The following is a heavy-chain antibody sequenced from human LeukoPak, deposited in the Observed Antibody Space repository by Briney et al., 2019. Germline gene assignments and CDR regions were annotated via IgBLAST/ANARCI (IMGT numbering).Heavy chain of an antibody. CDR3: ARGGSQATGY. V-gene: IGHV1-8*01. D-gene: IGHD3-10*01. CDR1: GYTFSSFD. Sequence: ASVKVSCKASGYTFSSFDINWVRQATGQGLEWMGWMNPNSGYTDYAQRFQGRVTMTRNTSISTAYMELSSLRSEDTAVYYCARGGSQATGYWGQGTLVTVSS. CDR2: MNPNSGYT. J-gene: IGHJ4*02.